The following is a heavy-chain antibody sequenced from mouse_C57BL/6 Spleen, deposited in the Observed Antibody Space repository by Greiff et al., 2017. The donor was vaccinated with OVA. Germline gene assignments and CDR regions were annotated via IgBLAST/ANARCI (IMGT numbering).Heavy chain of an antibody. CDR1: GYTFTSYW. V-gene: IGHV1-50*01. CDR3: ARRDGSSYWYFDV. J-gene: IGHJ1*03. Sequence: QVQLQQPGAELVKPGASVKLSCKASGYTFTSYWMQWVKQRPGQGLEWIGEIDPSDSYTNYNQKFKGKATLTVDTSSSPAYMQLSSLTSEDSAVYYCARRDGSSYWYFDVWGTGTTVTVSS. D-gene: IGHD1-1*01. CDR2: IDPSDSYT.